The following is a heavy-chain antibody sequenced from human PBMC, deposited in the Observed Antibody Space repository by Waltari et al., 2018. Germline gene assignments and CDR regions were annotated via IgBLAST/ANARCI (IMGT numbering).Heavy chain of an antibody. CDR2: MFISGST. CDR1: GASITDYH. CDR3: ATKDGHF. D-gene: IGHD3-3*02. Sequence: QVQLQESGPGLVKPSETLSLTCTVSGASITDYHWSWFRQSAGKGLEWIGRMFISGSTDYNPSLQSRISMSLDASKSQCSLRLNSVTAADTAVYYCATKDGHFWGQGVLVTVSS. J-gene: IGHJ4*02. V-gene: IGHV4-4*07.